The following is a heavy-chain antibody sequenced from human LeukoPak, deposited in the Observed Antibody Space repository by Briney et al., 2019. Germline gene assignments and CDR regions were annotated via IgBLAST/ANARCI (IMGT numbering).Heavy chain of an antibody. V-gene: IGHV4-59*11. J-gene: IGHJ4*02. D-gene: IGHD3-10*01. Sequence: SETLSLTCTVSGGSISSHYWRWIRQPPGKGPEWIGYIYYSGSTNYNPSLKSRVTISVDTSKNQFSLKLSSVTAADTAVYYCARDYGYYGSGSYLGYWGQGTLVTVSS. CDR2: IYYSGST. CDR3: ARDYGYYGSGSYLGY. CDR1: GGSISSHY.